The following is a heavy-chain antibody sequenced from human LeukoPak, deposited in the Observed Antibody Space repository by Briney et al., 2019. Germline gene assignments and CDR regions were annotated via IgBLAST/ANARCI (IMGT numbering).Heavy chain of an antibody. Sequence: SETLSLTCTVSGGSISSDAYFWSWIRQHPGKGLEWIGYIYYSGSTYYNPSLKSRVTISVDTSKNQFSLKLSSVTAADTVVYYCARTSIATRHFDYWGQGTLVTVSS. CDR1: GGSISSDAYF. D-gene: IGHD6-6*01. CDR3: ARTSIATRHFDY. V-gene: IGHV4-31*03. CDR2: IYYSGST. J-gene: IGHJ4*02.